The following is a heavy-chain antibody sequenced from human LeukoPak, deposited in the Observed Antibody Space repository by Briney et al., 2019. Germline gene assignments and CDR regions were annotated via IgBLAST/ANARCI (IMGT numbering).Heavy chain of an antibody. Sequence: SETLSLTCTVSGGSISSSSYYWGWIRQPPGKGLEWIGSTYYIGSTYYNPSLKSRVTISVDTSKNQFSLKLSSVTAADTAVYYCARHYGYYDILTGYYLNWFDPWGQGTLVTVSS. J-gene: IGHJ5*02. CDR1: GGSISSSSYY. CDR3: ARHYGYYDILTGYYLNWFDP. D-gene: IGHD3-9*01. V-gene: IGHV4-39*01. CDR2: TYYIGST.